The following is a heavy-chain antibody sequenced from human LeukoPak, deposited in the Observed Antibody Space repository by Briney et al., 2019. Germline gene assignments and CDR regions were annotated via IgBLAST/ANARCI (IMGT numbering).Heavy chain of an antibody. CDR1: GGSISSSSYY. CDR2: IYYSGST. D-gene: IGHD6-13*01. V-gene: IGHV4-39*01. Sequence: PSETLSLTCTVSGGSISSSSYYWGWIRQPPGKGLEWIGSIYYSGSTYYNPSLKSRVTISVDTSKTHFSLKLSSVTAADTAVYYCARHGQYSSSWYGGPYYYYYMDVWGKGTTVTVSS. J-gene: IGHJ6*03. CDR3: ARHGQYSSSWYGGPYYYYYMDV.